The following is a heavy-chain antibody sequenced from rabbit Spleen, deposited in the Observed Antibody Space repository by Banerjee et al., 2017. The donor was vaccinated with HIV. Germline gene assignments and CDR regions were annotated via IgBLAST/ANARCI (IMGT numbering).Heavy chain of an antibody. CDR1: GFSFSSNW. CDR3: ARDLDGVIGWNFGW. D-gene: IGHD1-1*01. Sequence: QSLEESGGDLVKTGGTLTLTCTVSGFSFSSNWICWVRQAPGKGLEWIACIDTNDGDTDYANWPKGRFTISKTSSTTVTLQMTSLTAADTATYFCARDLDGVIGWNFGWWGQGTLVTVS. J-gene: IGHJ4*01. CDR2: IDTNDGDT. V-gene: IGHV1S40*01.